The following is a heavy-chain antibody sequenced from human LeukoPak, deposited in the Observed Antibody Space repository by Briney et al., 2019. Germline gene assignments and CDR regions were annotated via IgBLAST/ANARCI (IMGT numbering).Heavy chain of an antibody. CDR2: IYYSGST. J-gene: IGHJ4*02. V-gene: IGHV4-39*01. CDR1: AGSISSSSYY. D-gene: IGHD2-2*01. CDR3: ARHSVAVTSWSFNYFDY. Sequence: PSETLSLTCTVSAGSISSSSYYWGWIRQPPGKGLEWIGSIYYSGSTYYNPSLKSRVTISVDTSKNQFSLKVSSATAADTAVYYCARHSVAVTSWSFNYFDYWGQGTLVTVSS.